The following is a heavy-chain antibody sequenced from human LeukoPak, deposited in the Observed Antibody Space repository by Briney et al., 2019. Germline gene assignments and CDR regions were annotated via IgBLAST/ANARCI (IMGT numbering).Heavy chain of an antibody. Sequence: ASVKVSCKASGYTFTSYDINWVRQATGQGLEWMGWMNPNSGDTNYAQKFQGRVTMTRDTSISTAYMELSRLRSDDTAVYYCARGLDANYYAYWGQGTLVTVSS. CDR3: ARGLDANYYAY. CDR1: GYTFTSYD. CDR2: MNPNSGDT. D-gene: IGHD1-1*01. V-gene: IGHV1-2*02. J-gene: IGHJ4*02.